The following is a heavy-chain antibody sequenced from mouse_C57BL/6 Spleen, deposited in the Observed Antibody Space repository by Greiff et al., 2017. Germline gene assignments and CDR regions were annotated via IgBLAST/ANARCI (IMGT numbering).Heavy chain of an antibody. J-gene: IGHJ3*01. CDR1: GYTFTSYW. Sequence: QVQLQQPGAELVMPGASVKLSCKASGYTFTSYWMHWVKQRPGQGLEWIGEIDPSDSYTNYNQKFKGKSTLTVDKSSSTAYMQLSSLTSEDSAVYYCARGGDYPFAYWGQGTLVTVSA. CDR3: ARGGDYPFAY. V-gene: IGHV1-69*01. CDR2: IDPSDSYT. D-gene: IGHD2-4*01.